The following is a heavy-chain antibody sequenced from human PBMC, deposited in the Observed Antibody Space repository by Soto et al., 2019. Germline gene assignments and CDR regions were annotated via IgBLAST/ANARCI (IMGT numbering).Heavy chain of an antibody. D-gene: IGHD3-10*01. CDR2: IKTDGTIT. CDR3: AKDWSYYYGSGSYYKTIDY. CDR1: GFTFSNAW. Sequence: GGSLRLSCAASGFTFSNAWMNWVRQAPGKGLEWISRIKTDGTITGYADSVRGRFTVSRDNVKNTLYLQMNSLRAEDTAVYYCAKDWSYYYGSGSYYKTIDYWGQGTLVTVSS. J-gene: IGHJ4*02. V-gene: IGHV3-74*01.